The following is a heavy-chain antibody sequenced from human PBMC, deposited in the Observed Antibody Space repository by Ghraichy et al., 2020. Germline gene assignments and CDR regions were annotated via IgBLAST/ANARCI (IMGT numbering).Heavy chain of an antibody. CDR1: GYTFTSYD. J-gene: IGHJ4*02. CDR3: ARTYRTPRGATPPGY. CDR2: MNPNSGNT. Sequence: ASVKVSCKASGYTFTSYDINWVRQATGQGLEWMGWMNPNSGNTGYAQKFQGRVTMTRNTSISTAYMELSSLRSEDTAVYYCARTYRTPRGATPPGYWGQGTLVTVSS. D-gene: IGHD1-26*01. V-gene: IGHV1-8*01.